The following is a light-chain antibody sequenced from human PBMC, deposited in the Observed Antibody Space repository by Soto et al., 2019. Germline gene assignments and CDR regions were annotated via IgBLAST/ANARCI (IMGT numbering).Light chain of an antibody. V-gene: IGKV3-20*01. J-gene: IGKJ1*01. CDR1: QSVSSSY. CDR2: AAS. Sequence: EIVLTQSPGTLSLSPGERATLSCRASQSVSSSYLAWFQQKPGQAPRLLISAASSRATGIPDRFSGSGSGTDFTLTISRLEPEDFAVYYCQHSGPSRTWAFGQGTQVEIK. CDR3: QHSGPSRTWA.